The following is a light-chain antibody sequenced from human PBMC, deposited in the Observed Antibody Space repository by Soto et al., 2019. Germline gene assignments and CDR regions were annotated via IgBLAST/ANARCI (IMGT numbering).Light chain of an antibody. CDR1: QGVSSF. CDR2: DAS. V-gene: IGKV1-33*01. J-gene: IGKJ4*01. CDR3: QQYDNLLLT. Sequence: IQLTQSPSSLSASVGDRVTITCRASQGVSSFLAWYQQKPGKAPKLLIYDASNLETGVPSRFSGSGSGTDFTFTISSLQPEDIATYYCQQYDNLLLTFGGGTKVEIK.